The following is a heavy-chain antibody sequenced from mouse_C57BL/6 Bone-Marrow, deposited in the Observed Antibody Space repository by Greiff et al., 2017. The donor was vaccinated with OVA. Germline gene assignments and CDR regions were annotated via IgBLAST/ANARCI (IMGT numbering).Heavy chain of an antibody. CDR2: IRNKANGYTT. J-gene: IGHJ4*01. Sequence: EVQLVESGGGLVQPGGSLSLSCAASGFTFTDYYMSWVRQPPGQALEWLGFIRNKANGYTTEYSASVKGRFTISRDNSQSILYLQMNALGAEDSATYYCARYKLGHYYYAMDYWGQGTSVTVSS. CDR1: GFTFTDYY. D-gene: IGHD4-1*01. CDR3: ARYKLGHYYYAMDY. V-gene: IGHV7-3*01.